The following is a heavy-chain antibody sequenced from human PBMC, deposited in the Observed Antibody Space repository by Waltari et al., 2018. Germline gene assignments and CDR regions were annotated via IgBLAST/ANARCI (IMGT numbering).Heavy chain of an antibody. J-gene: IGHJ4*02. CDR2: MWYDGSNK. CDR1: GFTFSRSA. D-gene: IGHD6-13*01. V-gene: IGHV3-33*01. Sequence: QVQLVESGGGVVQPGRSLRLSCAASGFTFSRSAMHGVRQAPGKGLGWVAVMWYDGSNKYYADSVKGRFTISRDNSKNTLYLQMNSLRAEDTAVYYCARDLGRAAAGTFDHWGQGTLVTVSS. CDR3: ARDLGRAAAGTFDH.